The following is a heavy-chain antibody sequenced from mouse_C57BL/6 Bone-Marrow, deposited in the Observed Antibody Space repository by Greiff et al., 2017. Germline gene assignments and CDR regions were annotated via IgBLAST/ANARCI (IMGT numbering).Heavy chain of an antibody. CDR2: IHPKSGST. Sequence: QVHVKQPVAELVKPGASVKLSCKASGYTFNSSWMHWVKQRPGQGLEWIGMIHPKSGSTNYNEKFKSKATLTVDKSSSTAYMQLSSLTSEDSAVYYGARWLPYYEAMDDWGQGTSVTVSS. CDR1: GYTFNSSW. CDR3: ARWLPYYEAMDD. V-gene: IGHV1-64*01. J-gene: IGHJ4*01. D-gene: IGHD2-2*01.